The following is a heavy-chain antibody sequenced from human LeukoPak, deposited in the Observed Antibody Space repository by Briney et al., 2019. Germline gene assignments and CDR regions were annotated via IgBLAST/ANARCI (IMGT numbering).Heavy chain of an antibody. CDR3: AKDLGVGGWTFDY. CDR1: GFTFSSYA. D-gene: IGHD6-19*01. Sequence: PGRSLRLSCAASGFTFSSYAMHWVRQAPGRGLEWVAVISYDGSNKYYADSVKGRFTISRDNSKNTLYLQMNSLRAEDTAVYYCAKDLGVGGWTFDYWGQGTLVTVSS. CDR2: ISYDGSNK. J-gene: IGHJ4*02. V-gene: IGHV3-30*04.